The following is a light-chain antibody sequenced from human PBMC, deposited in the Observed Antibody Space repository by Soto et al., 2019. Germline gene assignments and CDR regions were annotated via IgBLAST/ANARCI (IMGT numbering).Light chain of an antibody. CDR3: LQHNSYPWT. CDR2: AAS. J-gene: IGKJ1*01. Sequence: DIQMTQSPSSLSASVGDRVTITCRASQGSRHDLGWYQQRQGKAPKRLIYAASSLKIGVPSRFSGSGSGTEFTLTISSLQPEDFATYYCLQHNSYPWTFGQGTKVEIK. CDR1: QGSRHD. V-gene: IGKV1-17*01.